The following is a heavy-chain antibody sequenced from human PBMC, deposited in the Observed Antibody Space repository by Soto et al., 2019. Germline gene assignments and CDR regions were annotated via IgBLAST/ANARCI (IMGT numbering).Heavy chain of an antibody. CDR2: IWYDGSNK. D-gene: IGHD1-26*01. V-gene: IGHV3-33*01. Sequence: QVQRVGLGGGGVRPGRSRRLPWAASVFTFSTYGIHWARQAPAKGREWVAVIWYDGSNKYYADPGKGRFPISRDNSKNTLYLQMNSLRAEDTAVYYCARAGRWELQEYYYYDMDVWGQGTTVTVSS. CDR1: VFTFSTYG. J-gene: IGHJ6*02. CDR3: ARAGRWELQEYYYYDMDV.